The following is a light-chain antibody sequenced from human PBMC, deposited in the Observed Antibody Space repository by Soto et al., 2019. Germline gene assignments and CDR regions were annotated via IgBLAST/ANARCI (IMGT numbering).Light chain of an antibody. Sequence: DIPLTQSPSFLSASVGDRVTITCRASQGISSYLAWYQQKPGKAPKLLIYAASTLQSGVPSRFSGSGSGTEFTLTISSLQPEDFATFYCQHLDSYSTCGQGTRLEIK. CDR3: QHLDSYST. CDR1: QGISSY. V-gene: IGKV1-9*01. J-gene: IGKJ5*01. CDR2: AAS.